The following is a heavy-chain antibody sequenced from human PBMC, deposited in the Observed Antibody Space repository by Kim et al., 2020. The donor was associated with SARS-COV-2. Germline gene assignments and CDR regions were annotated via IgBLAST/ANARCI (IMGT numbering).Heavy chain of an antibody. J-gene: IGHJ6*02. CDR3: ARDGEVATIGYYYYGMDV. V-gene: IGHV1-69*13. Sequence: SVKVSCKASGGTFSSYAISWVRQAPGQGLEWMGGIIPIFGTANYAQKFQGRVTITADESTSTAYMELSSLRSEDTAVYYCARDGEVATIGYYYYGMDVWGQGTTVTVSS. D-gene: IGHD5-12*01. CDR2: IIPIFGTA. CDR1: GGTFSSYA.